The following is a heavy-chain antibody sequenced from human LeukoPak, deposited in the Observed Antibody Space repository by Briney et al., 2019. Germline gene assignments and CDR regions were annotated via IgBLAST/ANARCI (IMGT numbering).Heavy chain of an antibody. Sequence: ASVTVSCKASGYTFTSYYMHWVRQAPGQGLEWMGIINPSGGSTSYAQKFQGRVTMTRDTSTSTVYMELSSLRSGDTAVYYCAREGGSNDAFDIWGQGTMVTVSP. V-gene: IGHV1-46*01. CDR1: GYTFTSYY. J-gene: IGHJ3*02. D-gene: IGHD2/OR15-2a*01. CDR3: AREGGSNDAFDI. CDR2: INPSGGST.